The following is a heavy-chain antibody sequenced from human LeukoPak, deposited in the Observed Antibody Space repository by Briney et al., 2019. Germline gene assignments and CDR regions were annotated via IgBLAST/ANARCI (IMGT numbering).Heavy chain of an antibody. CDR1: GFTFNRYW. CDR3: ARGGGLDV. J-gene: IGHJ6*02. D-gene: IGHD3-16*01. Sequence: GGSLRLSCAASGFTFNRYWVNWARQAPGKGLEWVASINHNGNVNYYVDSVKGRFTISRDNAKNSLYLQMSNLRAEDTAVYFCARGGGLDVWGQGATVTVSS. V-gene: IGHV3-7*03. CDR2: INHNGNVN.